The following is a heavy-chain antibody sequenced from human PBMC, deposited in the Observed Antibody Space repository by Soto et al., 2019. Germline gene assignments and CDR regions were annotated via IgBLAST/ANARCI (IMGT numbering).Heavy chain of an antibody. J-gene: IGHJ4*02. Sequence: GGSLRLSCAASGFTFSNYAMSWVRQAPGKGLEWVSAFSGSGDSTFYADSVKGRFTVSRDNSKKTLYLQLNSLRAEDTAVYYCAKDFIDYSNSYFDYWGQGTLVTVSS. V-gene: IGHV3-23*01. CDR2: FSGSGDST. D-gene: IGHD4-4*01. CDR1: GFTFSNYA. CDR3: AKDFIDYSNSYFDY.